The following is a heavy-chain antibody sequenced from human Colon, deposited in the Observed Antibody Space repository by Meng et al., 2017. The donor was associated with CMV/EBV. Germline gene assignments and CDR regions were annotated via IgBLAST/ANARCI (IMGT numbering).Heavy chain of an antibody. Sequence: GESLKISCAASGFIFSGYWMTWVRQAPGKGLEWVANINQGGGEKYYVDSVKGRFTISRDNAKNSVYLQMNNLRAEDTAVYYCATGKAVAGKSYYYYGMGVWGQGTTVTVSS. D-gene: IGHD6-19*01. CDR2: INQGGGEK. J-gene: IGHJ6*02. CDR3: ATGKAVAGKSYYYYGMGV. V-gene: IGHV3-7*01. CDR1: GFIFSGYW.